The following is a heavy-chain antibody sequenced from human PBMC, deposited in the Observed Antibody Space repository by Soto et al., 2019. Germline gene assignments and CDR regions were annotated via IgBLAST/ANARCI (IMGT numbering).Heavy chain of an antibody. J-gene: IGHJ6*02. CDR1: GVTFSSYA. CDR3: ARGDRGGSGSPASYYYSGLDV. V-gene: IGHV3-23*01. Sequence: DVQLLESGGDLVQPGGSLRLSCAASGVTFSSYAMSWVRQAPGKGLEWVSSVSAGGDMTYYSDSVKGRFTISRDNSNNALFLQMNSLRAEYTALYYCARGDRGGSGSPASYYYSGLDVWGQGTTVTVSS. D-gene: IGHD3-10*01. CDR2: VSAGGDMT.